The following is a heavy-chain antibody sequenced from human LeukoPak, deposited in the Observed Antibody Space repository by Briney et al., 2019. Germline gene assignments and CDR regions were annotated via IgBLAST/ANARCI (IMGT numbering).Heavy chain of an antibody. Sequence: PGGSLRLSCAASGFTFSSYSMNWVRQAPGKGLEWVSYISSSSSTIYYADSVKGRFTISRDNSKNTLYLQMGSLRAEDMAVYYCARSLWFGELLFGYWGQGTLVTVSS. CDR1: GFTFSSYS. V-gene: IGHV3-48*01. J-gene: IGHJ4*02. D-gene: IGHD3-10*01. CDR2: ISSSSSTI. CDR3: ARSLWFGELLFGY.